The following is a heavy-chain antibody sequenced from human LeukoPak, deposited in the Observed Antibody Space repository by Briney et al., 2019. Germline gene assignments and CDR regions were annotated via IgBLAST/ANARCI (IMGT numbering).Heavy chain of an antibody. V-gene: IGHV3-74*01. D-gene: IGHD4-23*01. CDR2: INTDGSVT. Sequence: TGGSLRLSCAASGFTFSSYWMHWVRQVPGKGLVWVSRINTDGSVTAYADSVKGRFTVSRDNAKNTLYLQMDSLRADDTAVYFCARRPDYGGTPTFDYWGQGTLVTVSS. J-gene: IGHJ4*02. CDR3: ARRPDYGGTPTFDY. CDR1: GFTFSSYW.